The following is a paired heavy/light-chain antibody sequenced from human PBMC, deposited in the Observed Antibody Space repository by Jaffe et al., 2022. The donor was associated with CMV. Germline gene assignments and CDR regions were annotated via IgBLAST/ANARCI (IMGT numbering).Heavy chain of an antibody. J-gene: IGHJ4*02. CDR2: IYYSGST. D-gene: IGHD5-18*01. CDR3: ARGTWIQLWSPLPYFDY. V-gene: IGHV4-59*01. Sequence: QVQLQESGPGLVKPSETLSLTCTVSGGSISSYYWSWIRQPPGKGLEWIGYIYYSGSTNYNPSLKSRVTISVDTSKNQFSLKLSSVTAADTAVYYCARGTWIQLWSPLPYFDYWGQGTLVTVSS. CDR1: GGSISSYY.
Light chain of an antibody. CDR2: DAS. Sequence: EIVLTQSPATLSLSPGERATLSCRASQSVSSYLAWYQQKPGQAPRLLIYDASNRATGIPARFSGSGSGTDFTLTISSLEPEDFAVYYCQQRSNSWTFGQGTKVEIK. J-gene: IGKJ1*01. CDR3: QQRSNSWT. CDR1: QSVSSY. V-gene: IGKV3-11*01.